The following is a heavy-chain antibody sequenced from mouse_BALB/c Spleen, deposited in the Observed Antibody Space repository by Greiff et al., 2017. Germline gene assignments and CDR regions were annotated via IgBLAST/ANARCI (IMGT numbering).Heavy chain of an antibody. V-gene: IGHV5-17*02. Sequence: EVNVVESGGGLVQPGGSRKLSCAASGFTFSSFGMHWVRQAPEKGLEWVAYISSGSSTIYYADTVKGRFTISRDNPKNTLFLQMTSLRSEDTAMYYCARRTMITPWGFDYWGQGTTLTVSS. CDR2: ISSGSSTI. CDR1: GFTFSSFG. D-gene: IGHD2-4*01. J-gene: IGHJ2*01. CDR3: ARRTMITPWGFDY.